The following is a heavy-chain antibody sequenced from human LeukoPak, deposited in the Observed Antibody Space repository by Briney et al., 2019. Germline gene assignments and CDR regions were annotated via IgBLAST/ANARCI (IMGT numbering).Heavy chain of an antibody. Sequence: ASVKVSCKASGYTFTGYYMHWVRQAPGQGLEWMGIINPSGGSTSYAQKFQGRVTMTRDTSTSTVYMELSSLRSEDTAVYYCASLAVYGSGSYYTAFDIWGQGTMVTVSS. J-gene: IGHJ3*02. CDR2: INPSGGST. CDR1: GYTFTGYY. D-gene: IGHD3-10*01. CDR3: ASLAVYGSGSYYTAFDI. V-gene: IGHV1-46*01.